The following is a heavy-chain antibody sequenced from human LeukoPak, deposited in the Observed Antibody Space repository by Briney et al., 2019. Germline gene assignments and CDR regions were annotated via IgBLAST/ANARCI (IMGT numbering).Heavy chain of an antibody. D-gene: IGHD3-3*01. Sequence: RPSETLSLTCTVSGGSISSHYWSWIRQPPGKGLEWIGYIYYSGSTNYNPSLKSRVTISVDTSKNQFSLKLSSVTAADTAVYYCARVSYYDFWSGQKGAFDIWGQGTMVTVSS. CDR2: IYYSGST. CDR3: ARVSYYDFWSGQKGAFDI. CDR1: GGSISSHY. V-gene: IGHV4-59*11. J-gene: IGHJ3*02.